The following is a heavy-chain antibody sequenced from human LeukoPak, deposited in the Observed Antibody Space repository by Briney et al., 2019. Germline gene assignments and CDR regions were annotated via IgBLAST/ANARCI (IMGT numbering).Heavy chain of an antibody. CDR3: AGTRPSLRDYYYYYMDV. D-gene: IGHD1-1*01. CDR2: INHSRST. J-gene: IGHJ6*03. Sequence: SETLSLTCAAYGGSFSDYYWSWIRQPPGKGLEWIGEINHSRSTNYNPSLKSRVTISVDTSKNQFSLKLSSVTAADTAVYYCAGTRPSLRDYYYYYMDVWGKGTTVTVSS. V-gene: IGHV4-34*01. CDR1: GGSFSDYY.